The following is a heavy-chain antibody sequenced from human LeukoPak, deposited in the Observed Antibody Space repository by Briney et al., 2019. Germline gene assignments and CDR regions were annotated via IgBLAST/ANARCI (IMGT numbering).Heavy chain of an antibody. CDR1: GFTFSSYG. CDR2: IWYDGSNK. J-gene: IGHJ4*02. V-gene: IGHV3-33*01. Sequence: GRSLRLSCAASGFTFSSYGMHWVRQAPGKGLEWVAVIWYDGSNKYYADSVKGRFTISRDNSKNTLYLQMNSLRAEDTAVYYCAREVAATLKVDYWGQGTLVTVSS. CDR3: AREVAATLKVDY. D-gene: IGHD2-15*01.